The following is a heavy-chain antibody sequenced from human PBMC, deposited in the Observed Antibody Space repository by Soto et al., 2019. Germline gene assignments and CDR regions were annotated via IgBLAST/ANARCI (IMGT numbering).Heavy chain of an antibody. V-gene: IGHV5-51*01. CDR2: IYPGDSDT. CDR1: GYSFTSYW. Sequence: HVESLKISCKGSGYSFTSYWIGWVRQMPGKGLEWMGIIYPGDSDTRYSPSFQGQVTISADKSISTAYLQWSSLKASDSAMYYCARQAVTVVPYYYNGMDVWGQGTTVTVSS. CDR3: ARQAVTVVPYYYNGMDV. D-gene: IGHD2-21*02. J-gene: IGHJ6*02.